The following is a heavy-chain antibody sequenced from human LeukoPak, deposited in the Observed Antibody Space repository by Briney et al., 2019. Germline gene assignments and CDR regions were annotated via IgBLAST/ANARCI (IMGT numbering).Heavy chain of an antibody. CDR2: ISSRGTHK. CDR1: GFTFSDYY. V-gene: IGHV3-11*04. CDR3: AIQMNMIAVVPYFDY. J-gene: IGHJ4*02. D-gene: IGHD3-22*01. Sequence: GGSLRLSCAASGFTFSDYYMSWIRHAPGKGREWITFISSRGTHKYYTDSVGGRFTVSRDNAESSLYIYTNSVREEDTSVYVCAIQMNMIAVVPYFDYWGQGSQVTVSS.